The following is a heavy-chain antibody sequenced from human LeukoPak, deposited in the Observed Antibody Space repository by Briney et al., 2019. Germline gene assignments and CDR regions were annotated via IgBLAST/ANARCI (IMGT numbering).Heavy chain of an antibody. Sequence: PGGSLRLFCAASGFTFSSYEMNWVRQAPGEGLEWVSYISSSGSTIYYADSVEGRFTISRDNAKNSLYLQMNSLRAEDTAVYYCARQRITMVRGLGGMDVWGKGTTVTVSS. CDR3: ARQRITMVRGLGGMDV. CDR2: ISSSGSTI. V-gene: IGHV3-48*03. D-gene: IGHD3-10*01. CDR1: GFTFSSYE. J-gene: IGHJ6*04.